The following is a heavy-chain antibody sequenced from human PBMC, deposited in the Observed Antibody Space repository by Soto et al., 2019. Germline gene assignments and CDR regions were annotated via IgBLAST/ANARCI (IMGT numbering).Heavy chain of an antibody. CDR1: GGTFSSYA. J-gene: IGHJ6*02. CDR2: IIPISGTA. CDR3: ARQGVAAQSYYYYGMDV. V-gene: IGHV1-69*01. D-gene: IGHD2-15*01. Sequence: QVQLVQSGAEVKKPGSSVKVSCKASGGTFSSYAISWVRQAPGQGLEWMGGIIPISGTANYAQKFQGRVTITADESTSTAYMELSSLRSEDTAVYYCARQGVAAQSYYYYGMDVWGQGTTVTVSS.